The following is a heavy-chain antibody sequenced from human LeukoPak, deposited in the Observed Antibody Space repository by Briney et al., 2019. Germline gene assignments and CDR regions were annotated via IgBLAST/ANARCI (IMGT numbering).Heavy chain of an antibody. CDR3: AKDPGGHSSGWSFYYYYGMDV. D-gene: IGHD6-19*01. Sequence: PGRSLRLTCAASGFTFSSYGMHWVRQAPGKGLEWVAVISYDGSNKYYADSVKGRFTISRDNSKNTLYLQMNSLRAEDTAVYYCAKDPGGHSSGWSFYYYYGMDVWGQGTTVTVSS. J-gene: IGHJ6*02. CDR1: GFTFSSYG. V-gene: IGHV3-30*18. CDR2: ISYDGSNK.